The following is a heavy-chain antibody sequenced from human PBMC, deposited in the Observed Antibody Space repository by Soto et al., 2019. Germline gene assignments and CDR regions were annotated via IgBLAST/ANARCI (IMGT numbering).Heavy chain of an antibody. CDR1: GFTFSSYS. CDR2: ISSSSSYI. V-gene: IGHV3-21*01. J-gene: IGHJ6*02. D-gene: IGHD4-4*01. Sequence: GGSLRLSCAASGFTFSSYSMNWVRQAPGKGLEWVSSISSSSSYIYYADSVKGRFTISRDNAKNSLYLQMNSLRAEDTAVYYCARDPGYSNYYYGMDVWGQGTTVTVSS. CDR3: ARDPGYSNYYYGMDV.